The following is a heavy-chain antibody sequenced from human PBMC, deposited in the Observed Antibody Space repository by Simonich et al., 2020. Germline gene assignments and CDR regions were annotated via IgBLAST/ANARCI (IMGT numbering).Heavy chain of an antibody. CDR1: CSTFTSYG. J-gene: IGHJ3*02. CDR2: SSASNGNT. Sequence: QVQLVQSGAEVKKPGASVKVSCKASCSTFTSYGISWWQQAPGQGLEWMGWSSASNGNTNHAQKLQGRVTMTTDTSTSTVYMELRTLRSDATAVYYCARSTTGTTAFDIWGQGTRVTVAS. V-gene: IGHV1-18*01. D-gene: IGHD1-1*01. CDR3: ARSTTGTTAFDI.